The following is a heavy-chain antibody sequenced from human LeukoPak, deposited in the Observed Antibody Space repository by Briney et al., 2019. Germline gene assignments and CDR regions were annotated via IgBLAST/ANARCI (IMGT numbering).Heavy chain of an antibody. D-gene: IGHD3-22*01. J-gene: IGHJ4*02. Sequence: ASVEVSCKASGYTFTSYGISWVRQAPGQGLEWMGWISAYNGNTNYAQKLQGRVTMTTDTSTSTAYMELRSLRSDDTAVYYCARGHVYYYDSSGYYGYWGQGTLVTVSS. CDR3: ARGHVYYYDSSGYYGY. V-gene: IGHV1-18*01. CDR2: ISAYNGNT. CDR1: GYTFTSYG.